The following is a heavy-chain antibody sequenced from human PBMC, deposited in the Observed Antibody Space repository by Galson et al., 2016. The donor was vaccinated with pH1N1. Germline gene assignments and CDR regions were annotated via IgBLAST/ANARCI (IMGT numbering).Heavy chain of an antibody. CDR2: IMPIFDKP. CDR1: GDIFINYP. J-gene: IGHJ2*01. Sequence: SVKVSCKASGDIFINYPISWVRQAPGQGLEWMGGIMPIFDKPTYAQKFQGRVTITTDKSTTTTYMVLSSLRSEDTAVYYCARGGGTYYQPYWYFNLWGRGTLVTVSS. CDR3: ARGGGTYYQPYWYFNL. D-gene: IGHD2-2*01. V-gene: IGHV1-69*05.